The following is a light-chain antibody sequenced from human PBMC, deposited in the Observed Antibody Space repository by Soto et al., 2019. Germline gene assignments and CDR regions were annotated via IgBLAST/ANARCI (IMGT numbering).Light chain of an antibody. V-gene: IGKV2-28*01. J-gene: IGKJ1*01. Sequence: DIVMTQSPLSLPVTPGEPASISCSSSQSLLQSNGYNYLDWYLQKPGQSPQLLIFFGSYRASGVPDRFSGSGSGPDFTLKIRSVEAVDVGIYYCMQSQQTPPTFGQGTRVEIK. CDR1: QSLLQSNGYNY. CDR2: FGS. CDR3: MQSQQTPPT.